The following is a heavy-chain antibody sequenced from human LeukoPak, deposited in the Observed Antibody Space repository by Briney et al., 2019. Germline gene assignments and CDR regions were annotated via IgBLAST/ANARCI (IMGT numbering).Heavy chain of an antibody. D-gene: IGHD1-7*01. V-gene: IGHV1-18*01. CDR3: ARGINWNYAFDI. CDR1: GYTFTNYG. J-gene: IGHJ3*02. Sequence: ASVKVSCKASGYTFTNYGITWVRQAPGQGLEWMGWISAYNGNTNYAQKLQGRVTMTTDTSTSTAYMGLRSLRSDDTAVYYCARGINWNYAFDIWGQGTMVTVSS. CDR2: ISAYNGNT.